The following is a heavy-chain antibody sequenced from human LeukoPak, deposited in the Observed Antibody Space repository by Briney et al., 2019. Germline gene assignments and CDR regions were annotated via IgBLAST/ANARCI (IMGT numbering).Heavy chain of an antibody. J-gene: IGHJ6*02. V-gene: IGHV3-11*01. CDR2: ISSGGSTT. CDR1: GFTFSDYY. Sequence: PGGSLRLSCAASGFTFSDYYMSWIRQAPGKGLQWISFISSGGSTTNYADSVKGRFTISRDNAKNSLYLQMNSLRAEDTALYYCAKTLRGYSGYDALYGMDVWGQGTTVTVSS. D-gene: IGHD5-12*01. CDR3: AKTLRGYSGYDALYGMDV.